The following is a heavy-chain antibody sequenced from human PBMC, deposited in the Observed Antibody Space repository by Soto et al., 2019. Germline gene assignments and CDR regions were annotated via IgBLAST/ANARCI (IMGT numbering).Heavy chain of an antibody. V-gene: IGHV1-69*01. CDR3: ARSVAVWNASEF. CDR2: IIPIVGTA. J-gene: IGHJ3*01. CDR1: GGTFSSYA. D-gene: IGHD2-15*01. Sequence: QVQLVQSGAEVKKPGSSVKVSCKASGGTFSSYAISWVRQAPGQGLEWMGGIIPIVGTANYAQKFQGRGMSDGAEYTSTAYMELRGLRADDTAVYYCARSVAVWNASEFWGQGTMVTVSS.